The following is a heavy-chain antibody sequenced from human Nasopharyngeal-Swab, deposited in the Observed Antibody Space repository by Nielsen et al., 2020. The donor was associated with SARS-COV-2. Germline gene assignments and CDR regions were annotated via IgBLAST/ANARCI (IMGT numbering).Heavy chain of an antibody. CDR3: ARGPLTNYDSSGYYCDY. CDR1: GGSFSAYY. Sequence: SETLSLTCAVYGGSFSAYYWSWIRQSPGKGLEWIGEINHSGSINYNPSLKSRVTISVDTSKNQFSLKVSSVTAADTAVYYCARGPLTNYDSSGYYCDYWGQGTLVTVSS. J-gene: IGHJ4*02. V-gene: IGHV4-34*01. D-gene: IGHD3-22*01. CDR2: INHSGSI.